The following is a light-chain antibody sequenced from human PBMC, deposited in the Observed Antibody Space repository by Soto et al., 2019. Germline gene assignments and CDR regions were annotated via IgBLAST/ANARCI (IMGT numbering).Light chain of an antibody. CDR3: SSQGSGTPVV. CDR2: EVS. V-gene: IGLV2-14*01. CDR1: SSDVGGYNY. Sequence: QSALTQPASVSGSPGQSISISCTGTSSDVGGYNYVSWYQQHPDKAPKLMIYEVSNRPSGVSNRFSGSKSGNTASLTISGLQAEDEADYYCSSQGSGTPVVFGTGTKLTVL. J-gene: IGLJ1*01.